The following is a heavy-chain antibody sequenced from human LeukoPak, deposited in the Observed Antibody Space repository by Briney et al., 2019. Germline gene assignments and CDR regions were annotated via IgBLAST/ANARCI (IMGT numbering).Heavy chain of an antibody. J-gene: IGHJ6*02. CDR2: ISYDGSNK. Sequence: PGGSLRLSCAASGFTFSSYAMHWVRQAPGKGLEWVAVISYDGSNKYYADSVKGRFTISRDNSKNTLYLQMNSLRAEDTAVYYCARDRQYYYYYYGMDVWGQGTTVTVSS. CDR3: ARDRQYYYYYYGMDV. D-gene: IGHD2-2*01. V-gene: IGHV3-30-3*01. CDR1: GFTFSSYA.